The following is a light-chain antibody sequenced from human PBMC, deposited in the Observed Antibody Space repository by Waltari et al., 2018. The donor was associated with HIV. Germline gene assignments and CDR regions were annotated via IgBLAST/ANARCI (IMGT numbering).Light chain of an antibody. CDR3: AAWDDSLSGHVV. V-gene: IGLV1-47*01. CDR1: SSHIGSNY. CDR2: RSN. Sequence: QSVLTQPPSASGTPGPRVTISCSGSSSHIGSNYVYCYQQLPGTAPKLLVYRSNQRPSGFPVRFSGSKSGTSASLAISGLRSEDEADYYCAAWDDSLSGHVVFGGGTKLTVL. J-gene: IGLJ2*01.